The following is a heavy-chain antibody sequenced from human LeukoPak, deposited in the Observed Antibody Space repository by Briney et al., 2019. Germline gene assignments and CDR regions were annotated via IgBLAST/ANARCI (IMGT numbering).Heavy chain of an antibody. CDR3: ARHLGGWYGPFDY. CDR1: GGSISSSSYY. Sequence: SETLSLTCTVSGGSISSSSYYWGWIRQPPGKGLEWIGSIYYSGSTYYNPSLKSRVTISVDTSKNQFSLKLSSVTAADTAVYYCARHLGGWYGPFDYWGQGTLVTVSS. J-gene: IGHJ4*02. D-gene: IGHD6-19*01. CDR2: IYYSGST. V-gene: IGHV4-39*01.